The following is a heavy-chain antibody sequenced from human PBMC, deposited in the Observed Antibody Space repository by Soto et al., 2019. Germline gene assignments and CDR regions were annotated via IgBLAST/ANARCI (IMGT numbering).Heavy chain of an antibody. D-gene: IGHD4-4*01. CDR1: GYSLTTYW. CDR2: IYLSDSDT. Sequence: PGESLKLSCKTSGYSLTTYWFAWVRQLPGKGLEWMGIIYLSDSDTIYSPSAQGHFTISADKSIKTAYLQWSSLKASDTAIYYCATTFDYNGYFDPWGQGTQVTVSS. V-gene: IGHV5-51*01. CDR3: ATTFDYNGYFDP. J-gene: IGHJ5*02.